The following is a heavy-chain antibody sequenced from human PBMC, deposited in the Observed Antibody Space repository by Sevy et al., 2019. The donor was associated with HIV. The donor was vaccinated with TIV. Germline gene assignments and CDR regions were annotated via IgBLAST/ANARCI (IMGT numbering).Heavy chain of an antibody. D-gene: IGHD5-18*01. J-gene: IGHJ5*02. CDR2: TYYRSKWFN. CDR1: GDSVFSNSAA. CDR3: ARGKIQLWNWFDP. Sequence: SQTLSLTCAIPGDSVFSNSAAWNWIRQSPSRGLEWLGRTYYRSKWFNDYAVSVKRRITINTDTSKNHYSLQLNSVTPEDTDVYYCARGKIQLWNWFDPWGQGTLVTVSS. V-gene: IGHV6-1*01.